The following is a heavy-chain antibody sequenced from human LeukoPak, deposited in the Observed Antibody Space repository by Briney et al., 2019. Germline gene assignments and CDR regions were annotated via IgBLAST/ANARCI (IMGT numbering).Heavy chain of an antibody. CDR2: ISSSGSTI. CDR1: GFTFSDYY. D-gene: IGHD2/OR15-2a*01. V-gene: IGHV3-11*01. Sequence: GGSLRLSCAASGFTFSDYYMSWIRQAPGKGLEWVSYISSSGSTIYYADSVKGRFTISRDNSKNTLYLQMNSLRAEDTAVYYCAREIWNSVYFDYWGQGTLVTVSS. CDR3: AREIWNSVYFDY. J-gene: IGHJ4*02.